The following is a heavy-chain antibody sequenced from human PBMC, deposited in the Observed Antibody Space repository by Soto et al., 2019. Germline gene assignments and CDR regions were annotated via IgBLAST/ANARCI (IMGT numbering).Heavy chain of an antibody. D-gene: IGHD3-22*01. J-gene: IGHJ3*02. CDR1: GGTFSSYT. CDR3: AREYYYDSSGYYGAFDI. V-gene: IGHV1-69*04. CDR2: IIPILGIA. Sequence: SVKVSCKASGGTFSSYTISWVRQAPGQGLEWMGRIIPILGIANYAQKFQGRVTITADKSTSTAYMELSSLRSEDTAVYYCAREYYYDSSGYYGAFDIWGQGTMVTVSS.